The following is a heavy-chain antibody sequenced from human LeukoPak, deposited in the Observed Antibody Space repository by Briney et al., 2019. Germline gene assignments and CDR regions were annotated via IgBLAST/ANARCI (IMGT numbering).Heavy chain of an antibody. CDR2: ISSSSSYI. Sequence: GGSLRLSCAASGFTFSSYSMNWVRQAPGKALEWVSSISSSSSYIYYADSVKGRFTISRDNAKNSLYLQMNSLRAEDTAVYYCARTLGQGRAMDYWGQGTLVTVSS. CDR3: ARTLGQGRAMDY. CDR1: GFTFSSYS. V-gene: IGHV3-21*01. D-gene: IGHD2-15*01. J-gene: IGHJ4*02.